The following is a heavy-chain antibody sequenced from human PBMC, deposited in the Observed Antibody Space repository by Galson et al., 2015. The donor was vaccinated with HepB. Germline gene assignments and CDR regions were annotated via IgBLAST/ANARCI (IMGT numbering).Heavy chain of an antibody. CDR2: ISAYNGNT. V-gene: IGHV1-18*03. J-gene: IGHJ4*02. Sequence: SVKVSCKASGYTFSKFGIGWVRQAPGQGLEWMGWISAYNGNTHSAQKFHGRVSMTADTSTSTAYMELRSLTSDDMAIYYCGRFSRWTYCGGDCYFDYWGQGTLVTVSS. CDR1: GYTFSKFG. D-gene: IGHD2-21*02. CDR3: GRFSRWTYCGGDCYFDY.